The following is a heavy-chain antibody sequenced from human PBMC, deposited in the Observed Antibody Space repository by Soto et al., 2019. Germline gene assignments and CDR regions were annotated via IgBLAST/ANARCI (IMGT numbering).Heavy chain of an antibody. V-gene: IGHV3-23*01. Sequence: GGSLRLSCAAYGFTFSSYAMSWVRQAPGKGLEWVSAISGSGGSTYYADSVKGRFTISRDNSKNTLYLQMNSLRAEDTAVYYCAKDPQYGSGSYYPTNSFDYWGQGTLVTVSS. CDR3: AKDPQYGSGSYYPTNSFDY. J-gene: IGHJ4*02. CDR2: ISGSGGST. CDR1: GFTFSSYA. D-gene: IGHD3-10*01.